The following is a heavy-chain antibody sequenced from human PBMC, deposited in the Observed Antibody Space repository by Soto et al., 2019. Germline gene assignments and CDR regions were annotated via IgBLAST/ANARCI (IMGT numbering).Heavy chain of an antibody. CDR1: GYTFTSYY. D-gene: IGHD5-12*01. V-gene: IGHV1-46*03. Sequence: ASVKVSCKASGYTFTSYYIHWVRQAPGQGLEWMGMINPSGGSTSYAQNFQGRVTMTRDTSTSTVYMELSSLRSEDTAVYYCARSTVTRVFDYWGQGTLVTVSS. J-gene: IGHJ4*02. CDR2: INPSGGST. CDR3: ARSTVTRVFDY.